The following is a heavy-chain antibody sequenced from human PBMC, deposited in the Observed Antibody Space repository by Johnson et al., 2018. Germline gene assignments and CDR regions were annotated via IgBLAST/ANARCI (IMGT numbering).Heavy chain of an antibody. CDR2: ISSSSSTI. V-gene: IGHV3-48*01. Sequence: EVQLLESGGGLVQPGGSLRLSCAASGFTFSSYSMNWVRQAPGKGLEWVSYISSSSSTIYYADSVKGRFTISRDNAKNSLYLQMNSLRAEDTAVYYCARDYYGSGTIWGQGTMVTVSS. CDR3: ARDYYGSGTI. J-gene: IGHJ3*02. D-gene: IGHD3-10*01. CDR1: GFTFSSYS.